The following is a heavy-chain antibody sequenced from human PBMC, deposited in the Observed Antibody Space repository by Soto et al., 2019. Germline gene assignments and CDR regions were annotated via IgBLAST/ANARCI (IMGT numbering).Heavy chain of an antibody. CDR1: GGTFVSYA. CDR3: TSFDEVGLYYYDVDV. D-gene: IGHD3-3*01. V-gene: IGHV1-69*12. Sequence: QVQLVQSGAEVKEPGSSVKVSCKASGGTFVSYAISWVRQAPGQGLEWMGGIIPIFDTTNYAQKFQGRVTISADESTRTVYMELSSLRSEDTAVYYCTSFDEVGLYYYDVDVWGQGTTVTVSS. J-gene: IGHJ6*02. CDR2: IIPIFDTT.